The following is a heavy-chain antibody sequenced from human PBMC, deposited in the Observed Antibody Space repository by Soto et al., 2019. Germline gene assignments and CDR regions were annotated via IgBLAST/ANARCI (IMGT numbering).Heavy chain of an antibody. D-gene: IGHD3-3*01. CDR3: AKASPPANYDFCIVYYWLPDYGMDV. Sequence: GGSLRLSCAASGFTFSSYSMNWVRQAPGKGLEWVSSISSSSSYIYYADSVKGRFTISRDNAKNTLYLQMNSLRAEDTAVYYCAKASPPANYDFCIVYYWLPDYGMDVWGQGTSVTGSS. CDR2: ISSSSSYI. V-gene: IGHV3-21*01. CDR1: GFTFSSYS. J-gene: IGHJ6*02.